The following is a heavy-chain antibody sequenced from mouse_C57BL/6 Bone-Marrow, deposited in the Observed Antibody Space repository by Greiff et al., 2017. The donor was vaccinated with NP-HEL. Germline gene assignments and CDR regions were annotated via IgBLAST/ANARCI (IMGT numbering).Heavy chain of an antibody. CDR2: IDPEDGET. Sequence: EVKLMESGAELVKPGASVKLSCTASGFNIKDYYMHWVKQRTEQGLEWIGRIDPEDGETKYAPKFQGKATITADTSSNTAYLQLSSLTSEDTAVYYCARGSPWLLHTMDYWGQGTSVTVSS. V-gene: IGHV14-2*01. CDR3: ARGSPWLLHTMDY. CDR1: GFNIKDYY. J-gene: IGHJ4*01. D-gene: IGHD2-3*01.